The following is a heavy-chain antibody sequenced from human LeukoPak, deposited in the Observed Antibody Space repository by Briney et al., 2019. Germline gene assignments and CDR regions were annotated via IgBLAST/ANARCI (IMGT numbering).Heavy chain of an antibody. CDR3: ARVSLGVADY. D-gene: IGHD2-21*01. J-gene: IGHJ4*02. CDR2: IYYSGST. V-gene: IGHV4-59*01. CDR1: GGSISSYY. Sequence: SETLSFTCTVSGGSISSYYWSWIRQPPRKGLEWIGYIYYSGSTNNNPSLKSRVTISVDTSKNQFSLKLSSVAAADAAVYYCARVSLGVADYWGQGTLVTVSS.